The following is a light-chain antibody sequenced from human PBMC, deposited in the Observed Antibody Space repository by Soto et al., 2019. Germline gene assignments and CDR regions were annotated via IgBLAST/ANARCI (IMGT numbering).Light chain of an antibody. Sequence: DIHMTQAPSTLSAAVGDRVNITCRASQSITNWLAWYQQKPGKAPKLLISDASILETGVPSRFSGSGSGTEFTLTISSLQPGDFATYYCQQYKSYAMYTFGQGTRLEIK. J-gene: IGKJ5*01. CDR3: QQYKSYAMYT. CDR2: DAS. CDR1: QSITNW. V-gene: IGKV1-5*01.